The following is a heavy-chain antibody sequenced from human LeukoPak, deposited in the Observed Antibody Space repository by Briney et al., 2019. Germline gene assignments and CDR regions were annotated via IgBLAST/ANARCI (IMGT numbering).Heavy chain of an antibody. CDR3: ARAALWPDYYYYMDV. CDR1: GFTFSSYE. CDR2: ISSSGSTI. D-gene: IGHD2-21*01. J-gene: IGHJ6*03. Sequence: QTGGSLRLSCAASGFTFSSYEMNWVRQAPGKGLEWASYISSSGSTIYYADSVKGRFTISRDNAKNSLYLQMNSLRAEDTAVYYCARAALWPDYYYYMDVWGKGTTVTVSS. V-gene: IGHV3-48*03.